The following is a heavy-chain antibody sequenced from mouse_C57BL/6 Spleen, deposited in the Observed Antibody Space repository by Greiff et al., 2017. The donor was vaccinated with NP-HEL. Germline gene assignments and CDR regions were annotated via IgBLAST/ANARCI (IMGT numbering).Heavy chain of an antibody. Sequence: EVKVVESGPELVKPGASVKMSCKASGYTFTDYNMHWVKQSHGKSLEWIGYINPNNGGTSYNQKFKGKATLTVNKSSSTAYMELRSLTSEDSAVYYCARKGGSSYEWYFDVWGTGTTVTVSS. V-gene: IGHV1-22*01. CDR1: GYTFTDYN. CDR2: INPNNGGT. J-gene: IGHJ1*03. D-gene: IGHD1-1*01. CDR3: ARKGGSSYEWYFDV.